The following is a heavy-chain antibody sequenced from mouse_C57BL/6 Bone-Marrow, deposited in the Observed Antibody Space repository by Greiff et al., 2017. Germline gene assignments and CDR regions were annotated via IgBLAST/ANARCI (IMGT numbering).Heavy chain of an antibody. V-gene: IGHV5-17*01. J-gene: IGHJ1*03. CDR3: ARSSYVRYFDV. CDR2: IRSGRSTI. CDR1: GLPFSDYG. Sequence: EVQRVESGGGLVKPGGSLKLPCAASGLPFSDYGMNWVRQAQEKGREGVAYIRSGRSTIYYADTVKVRFTISRDNAKNTLFLQMTSLRSEDTAMYYCARSSYVRYFDVWGTGTTVTVSS. D-gene: IGHD1-1*01.